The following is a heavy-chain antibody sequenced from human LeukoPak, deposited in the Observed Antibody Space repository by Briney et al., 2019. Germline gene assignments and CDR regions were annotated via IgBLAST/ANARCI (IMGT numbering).Heavy chain of an antibody. V-gene: IGHV4-59*01. CDR3: ACLTTADAFDI. Sequence: SETLSLTCTVSGGSIGSYYWSWIRQPPGKGLEWIGYIYDSGSTNYNPSLKSRVTISVDTCKNQFSLKLSSVTAAATAVYYCACLTTADAFDIWGQGTMVTVSS. D-gene: IGHD3-22*01. J-gene: IGHJ3*02. CDR1: GGSIGSYY. CDR2: IYDSGST.